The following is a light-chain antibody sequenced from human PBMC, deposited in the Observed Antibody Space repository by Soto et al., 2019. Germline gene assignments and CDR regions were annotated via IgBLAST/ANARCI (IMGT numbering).Light chain of an antibody. CDR1: GSDVGAYKY. CDR2: EVS. Sequence: QSALTQPPSASGSRGQSVTISCTGTGSDVGAYKYVSWYQQYPGKAPKLMIYEVSKRPSGVPDRFSGSKSGNTASLTVSGLQAEDEADYYCTSYVGSNIWVFGGGTKLTVL. V-gene: IGLV2-8*01. J-gene: IGLJ3*02. CDR3: TSYVGSNIWV.